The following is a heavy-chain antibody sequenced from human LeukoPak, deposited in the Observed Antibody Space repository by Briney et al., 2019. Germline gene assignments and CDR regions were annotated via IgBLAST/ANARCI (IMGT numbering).Heavy chain of an antibody. CDR3: ARDYLGAGTVGATSGH. J-gene: IGHJ4*02. CDR2: MFYSGST. Sequence: SETLSLTCTVSGDSITSLNHYWGWIRQPPGKGLEWIACMFYSGSTYYNPSLKSRITKSVDTSKNQFSMKLSSVTAADTAVYYCARDYLGAGTVGATSGHWGQGTLVTVSS. D-gene: IGHD1-26*01. CDR1: GDSITSLNHY. V-gene: IGHV4-39*07.